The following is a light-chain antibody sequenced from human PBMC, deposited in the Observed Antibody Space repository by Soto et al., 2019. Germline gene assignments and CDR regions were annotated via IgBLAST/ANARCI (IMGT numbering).Light chain of an antibody. J-gene: IGLJ1*01. CDR1: SSDFGNYNL. CDR2: EVN. V-gene: IGLV2-23*02. Sequence: QSALTQPASVSGSPGQSITISCTGTSSDFGNYNLVSWYQQHPGKVPKLILFEVNKRPSGVSGRVSGSKSGNTASLTISGRQAEDEADYYCCSFTSSNTHVFGTGTKLTVL. CDR3: CSFTSSNTHV.